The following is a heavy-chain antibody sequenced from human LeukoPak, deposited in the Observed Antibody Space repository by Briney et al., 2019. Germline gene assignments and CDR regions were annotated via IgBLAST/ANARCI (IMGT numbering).Heavy chain of an antibody. CDR1: GFAFSSYA. V-gene: IGHV3-23*01. Sequence: GGSLRLSCTASGFAFSSYAMYWVRQAPGKGLEWVSGIFGSGGSAHYADSVKGRFTISRDNSQNTVYLQMNSLRAEDTAVYYCGKTTTGYSSGRNPAWPVDYWGQGTLVTVSS. CDR3: GKTTTGYSSGRNPAWPVDY. J-gene: IGHJ4*02. D-gene: IGHD6-19*01. CDR2: IFGSGGSA.